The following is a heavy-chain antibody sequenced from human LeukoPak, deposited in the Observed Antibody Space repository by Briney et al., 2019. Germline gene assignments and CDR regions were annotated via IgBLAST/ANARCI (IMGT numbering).Heavy chain of an antibody. D-gene: IGHD3-9*01. J-gene: IGHJ3*02. CDR3: ARDTGATTYYDILTGYRGVFDI. V-gene: IGHV4-59*01. CDR1: GGSISSYY. CDR2: IYYSGST. Sequence: PSETLSLTCTVSGGSISSYYWSWIRQPPGKGLEWIGYIYYSGSTNCNPSLKSRVTISVDTSKNQFSLKLSSVTAADTAVYYCARDTGATTYYDILTGYRGVFDIWGQGTMVTVSS.